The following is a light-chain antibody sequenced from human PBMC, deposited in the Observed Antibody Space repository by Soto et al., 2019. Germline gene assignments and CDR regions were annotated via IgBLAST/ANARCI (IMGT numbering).Light chain of an antibody. CDR2: GAS. CDR3: QQYNNWQIT. Sequence: IVMTQSPATLSVSQGERATLSCRASQSVSSNLAWYQQKPGQAPRLLIYGASTRATGIPARFSGSGSGTEFTLTISSLQSEEFAVYYCQQYNNWQITFGQGTRLE. V-gene: IGKV3-15*01. CDR1: QSVSSN. J-gene: IGKJ5*01.